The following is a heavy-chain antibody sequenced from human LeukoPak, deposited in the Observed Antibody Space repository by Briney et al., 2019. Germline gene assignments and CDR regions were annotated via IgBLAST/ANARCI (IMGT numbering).Heavy chain of an antibody. D-gene: IGHD1-26*01. Sequence: SVKVSCKAFGGTFSSYAISWVRQAPGQGLEWMGRIIPIFGTANYAQKFQGRVTITTDESTSTAYMELSSLRSEDTAVYYCARGIVGAAGAFDIWGQGTMVTVSS. CDR3: ARGIVGAAGAFDI. J-gene: IGHJ3*02. CDR1: GGTFSSYA. V-gene: IGHV1-69*05. CDR2: IIPIFGTA.